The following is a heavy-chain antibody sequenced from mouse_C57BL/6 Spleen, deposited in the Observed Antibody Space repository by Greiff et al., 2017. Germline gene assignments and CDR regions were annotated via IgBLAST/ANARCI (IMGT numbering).Heavy chain of an antibody. D-gene: IGHD4-1*01. Sequence: QVQLQQSGAELVKPGASVKISCKASGYAFSSYWMNWVKQRPGKGLEWIGQIYPGDGDTNYNGKFKGKATLTADKSSSTAYMQLSSLTSEDAAVYFCARSGLTGRFAYWGQGTLVTVSA. CDR1: GYAFSSYW. J-gene: IGHJ3*01. CDR3: ARSGLTGRFAY. V-gene: IGHV1-80*01. CDR2: IYPGDGDT.